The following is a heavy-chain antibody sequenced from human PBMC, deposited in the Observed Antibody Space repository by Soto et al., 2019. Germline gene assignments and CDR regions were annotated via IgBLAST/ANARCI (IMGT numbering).Heavy chain of an antibody. J-gene: IGHJ6*02. CDR2: IWYDGSNK. CDR3: ARDEYGSGSYYEPYGMDV. Sequence: QPGWSLRLACASSVFTFISYGMQWVRQAPGKGLEWVAVIWYDGSNKYYADSVKGRFTISRDNSKNTLYLQMNSLRAEDTAVYYCARDEYGSGSYYEPYGMDVWGQGTTVTVSS. V-gene: IGHV3-33*01. D-gene: IGHD3-10*01. CDR1: VFTFISYG.